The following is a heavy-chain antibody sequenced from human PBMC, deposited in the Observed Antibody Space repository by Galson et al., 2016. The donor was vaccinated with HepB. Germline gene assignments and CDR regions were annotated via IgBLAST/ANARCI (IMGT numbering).Heavy chain of an antibody. CDR2: INPNSGVT. J-gene: IGHJ6*02. D-gene: IGHD3-16*01. CDR3: ARDLPVGVAMDV. V-gene: IGHV1-2*04. CDR1: GYTFTDYF. Sequence: SVKVSCKASGYTFTDYFVHWVRQAPGQGLEWMGWINPNSGVTNYAQKFQGWVTMTCDTSTRTAYMELNRLTSDDTAVYYCARDLPVGVAMDVWGQGTTVTVSS.